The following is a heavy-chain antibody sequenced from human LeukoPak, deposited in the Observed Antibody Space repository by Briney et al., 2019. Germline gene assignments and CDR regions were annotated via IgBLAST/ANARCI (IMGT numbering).Heavy chain of an antibody. V-gene: IGHV3-23*01. CDR2: ISGSGGST. CDR3: ANAVYSSSWYYFDY. CDR1: GFTFSSYA. D-gene: IGHD6-13*01. J-gene: IGHJ4*02. Sequence: PGGSLRLSCAASGFTFSSYAMSGVREAPGKGLEWGSAISGSGGSTYYADSVKGRFTVSRDNSKNTLYLQMNSLRAEDTAVYYCANAVYSSSWYYFDYWGQGTLVTVSS.